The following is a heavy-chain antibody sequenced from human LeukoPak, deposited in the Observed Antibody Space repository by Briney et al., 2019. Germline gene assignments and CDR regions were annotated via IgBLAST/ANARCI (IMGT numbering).Heavy chain of an antibody. CDR1: GFAFSSYA. V-gene: IGHV3-47*01. CDR2: IGTGGDT. D-gene: IGHD2-2*01. Sequence: PGGSLRLSCAVSGFAFSSYALHWGRRAPGNGLELVSAIGTGGDTYYADSVMGRFTISRDNAKKSLYLHMKSLIAEDMAVYYCGRAVVAAVIDYWGQGTLVTVSP. CDR3: GRAVVAAVIDY. J-gene: IGHJ4*02.